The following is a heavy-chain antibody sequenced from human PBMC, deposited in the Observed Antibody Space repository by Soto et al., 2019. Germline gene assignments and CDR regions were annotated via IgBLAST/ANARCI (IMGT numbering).Heavy chain of an antibody. CDR2: ISYDGSYK. Sequence: GGSLRLSCAASGFTFSSYGMHWVRQAPGKGLEWVAVISYDGSYKYYADSVKGRFTISRDNSKNTLYLQMNSLRAEDTAVYYCAKAPSGEPGPDYWGQGTLVTVSS. D-gene: IGHD2-15*01. CDR1: GFTFSSYG. CDR3: AKAPSGEPGPDY. J-gene: IGHJ4*02. V-gene: IGHV3-30*18.